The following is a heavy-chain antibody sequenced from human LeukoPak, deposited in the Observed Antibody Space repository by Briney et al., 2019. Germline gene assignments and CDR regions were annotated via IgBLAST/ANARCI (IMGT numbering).Heavy chain of an antibody. D-gene: IGHD3-9*01. CDR3: AREYYDILTGYRCFDY. J-gene: IGHJ4*02. CDR1: GFTFSSYA. Sequence: GGSLRLSCAASGFTFSSYAMSWVRQAPGKGLEWVSAISGSGGSTYYADSVKGRFTISRDNSKNTLYLQMNSLRAEDTAVYYCAREYYDILTGYRCFDYWGQGTLVTVSS. V-gene: IGHV3-23*01. CDR2: ISGSGGST.